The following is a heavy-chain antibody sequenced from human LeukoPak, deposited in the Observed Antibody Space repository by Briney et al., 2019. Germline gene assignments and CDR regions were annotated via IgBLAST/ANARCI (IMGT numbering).Heavy chain of an antibody. CDR2: IIPILGIA. D-gene: IGHD5-12*01. CDR3: ARGSGYDRKPFDY. J-gene: IGHJ4*02. V-gene: IGHV1-69*04. Sequence: GASVKVSCKASGGTFSSYAISWVRQAPGQGLEWMGRIIPILGIANYAQKFQGRVTITADKSTSTAYMELSSLRSEDTAVYYCARGSGYDRKPFDYWGQGTLVTVSS. CDR1: GGTFSSYA.